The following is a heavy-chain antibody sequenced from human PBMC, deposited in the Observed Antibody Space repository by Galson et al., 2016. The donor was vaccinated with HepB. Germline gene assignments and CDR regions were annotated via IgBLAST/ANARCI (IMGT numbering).Heavy chain of an antibody. CDR2: ISGSGGGT. CDR3: AKAYCTNGVCYIDQ. CDR1: GFTFSNYA. V-gene: IGHV3-23*01. Sequence: SLRLSCAASGFTFSNYAMNWVRQTPGKGLEWVSTISGSGGGTYYADSVKGRFIISRDNSKNTLDLQMNSLRAEDTAVYYCAKAYCTNGVCYIDQWGQGTLVTVSS. D-gene: IGHD2-8*01. J-gene: IGHJ4*02.